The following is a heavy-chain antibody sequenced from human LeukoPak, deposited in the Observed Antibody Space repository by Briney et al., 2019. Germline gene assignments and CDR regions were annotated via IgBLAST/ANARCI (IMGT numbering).Heavy chain of an antibody. J-gene: IGHJ6*03. CDR2: ISGSGGST. CDR1: GFTFSSYA. Sequence: PGGSLRLSCAASGFTFSSYAMSWVRQAPGKGLEWVSAISGSGGSTYYADSVKGRFTISRDNSKNTLYLQMNGLRAEDTAVYYCAKDGDTGTAYYYYYMDVWGKGTTVTVSS. CDR3: AKDGDTGTAYYYYYMDV. V-gene: IGHV3-23*01. D-gene: IGHD1-7*01.